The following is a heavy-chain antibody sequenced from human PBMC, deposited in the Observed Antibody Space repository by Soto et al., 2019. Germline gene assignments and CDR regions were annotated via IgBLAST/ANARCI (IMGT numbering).Heavy chain of an antibody. CDR2: ISAYNGNT. D-gene: IGHD2-8*01. CDR1: GGTFSSYA. CDR3: ARVGDCTNGVCSNYYYYYGMDV. J-gene: IGHJ6*02. V-gene: IGHV1-18*01. Sequence: ASVKVSCEASGGTFSSYAISCVRQAPGQGLEWMGWISAYNGNTNYAQKLQGRVTMTTDTSTSTAYMELRSLRSDDTAVYYCARVGDCTNGVCSNYYYYYGMDVWGQGTTVTVSS.